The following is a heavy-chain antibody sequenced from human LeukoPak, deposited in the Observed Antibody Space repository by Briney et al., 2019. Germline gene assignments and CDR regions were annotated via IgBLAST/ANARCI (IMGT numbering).Heavy chain of an antibody. CDR2: INTYNGDR. CDR1: GYTFANYG. CDR3: ARGAARLSISDY. V-gene: IGHV1-18*01. D-gene: IGHD6-6*01. Sequence: GASVKVSCRASGYTFANYGVSWVRQAPGQGLEWMGWINTYNGDRNYAQNLQDRVTMTTDTSTTTAYMELRSLKSDDTAVYYCARGAARLSISDYWGQGTLITVSS. J-gene: IGHJ4*02.